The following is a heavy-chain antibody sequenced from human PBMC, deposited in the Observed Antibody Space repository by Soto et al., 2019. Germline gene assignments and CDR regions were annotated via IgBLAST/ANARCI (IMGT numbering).Heavy chain of an antibody. J-gene: IGHJ4*02. CDR3: ARESEDLTSNFDY. Sequence: SVKVSCKASGFTFTSSAVQWVRQARGQRLEWIGWIVVGSGNTNYAQKFQERVTITRDMSTSTAYMEMNSLRAEDTAVYYCARESEDLTSNFDYWGQGTLVTVSS. CDR2: IVVGSGNT. V-gene: IGHV1-58*01. CDR1: GFTFTSSA.